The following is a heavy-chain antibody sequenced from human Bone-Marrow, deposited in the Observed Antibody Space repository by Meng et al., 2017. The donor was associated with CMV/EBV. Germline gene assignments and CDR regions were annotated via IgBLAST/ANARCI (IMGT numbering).Heavy chain of an antibody. CDR1: GFTFSSYA. V-gene: IGHV3-23*01. CDR3: AREREMATISGFDY. D-gene: IGHD5-24*01. CDR2: ISGSGGST. Sequence: GESLKISCAASGFTFSSYAMTWVRQAPGQGLEWVSGISGSGGSTYYADSVKGRFTISRDNSKNTVYLQMNSLRAEDTAVYYCAREREMATISGFDYWGQGTLVTVSS. J-gene: IGHJ4*02.